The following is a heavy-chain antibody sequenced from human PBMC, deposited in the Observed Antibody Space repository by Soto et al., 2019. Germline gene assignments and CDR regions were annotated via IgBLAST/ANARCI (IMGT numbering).Heavy chain of an antibody. CDR1: GFTFEDYS. CDR2: ISWDGRST. CDR3: GKDGAVSDYTYLDY. V-gene: IGHV3-43*01. Sequence: GGSLRLSCAASGFTFEDYSMHWVRQAPGKGLEWVSLISWDGRSTYYADSVKGRFTISRDNSKNSLYLQMNSLTTEDTALYYCGKDGAVSDYTYLDYWGQGALVTVSS. D-gene: IGHD4-17*01. J-gene: IGHJ4*02.